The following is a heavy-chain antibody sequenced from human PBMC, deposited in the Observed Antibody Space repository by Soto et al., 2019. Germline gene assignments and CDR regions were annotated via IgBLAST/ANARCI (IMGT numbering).Heavy chain of an antibody. J-gene: IGHJ4*02. CDR1: GFTFSSYA. V-gene: IGHV3-30-3*01. CDR3: ARDFGSGYFVD. Sequence: PGGSLRLSCAASGFTFSSYAMHWVRQAPGKGLEWVAVISYDGGNKYYADSVKGRFTISRDNSKNTLYLQMNSLRAEDTAVYYCARDFGSGYFVDWGQGTLVTVS. CDR2: ISYDGGNK. D-gene: IGHD3-22*01.